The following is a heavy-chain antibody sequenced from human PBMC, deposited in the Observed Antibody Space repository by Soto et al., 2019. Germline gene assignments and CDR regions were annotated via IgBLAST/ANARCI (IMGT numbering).Heavy chain of an antibody. Sequence: QVQLQESGPGLVKPSQTLSLTCTVSGGSISSGDYYWSWMRQHPGKGLEWIGYIYYSGSTHYSSSLQSRVTMSIDTSKNQFPLKLTSVTAADTAVYYCARLSSIDSSGYYLDYWGQGTLVTVSS. V-gene: IGHV4-31*03. CDR2: IYYSGST. CDR1: GGSISSGDYY. J-gene: IGHJ4*02. CDR3: ARLSSIDSSGYYLDY. D-gene: IGHD3-22*01.